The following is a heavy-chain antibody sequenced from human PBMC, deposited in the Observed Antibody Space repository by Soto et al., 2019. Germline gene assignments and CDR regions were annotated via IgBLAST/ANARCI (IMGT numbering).Heavy chain of an antibody. V-gene: IGHV4-59*08. CDR2: ISYSGST. Sequence: SETLSLTSTVSGGSISGYYWIWIRQPPGNGLEGIGYISYSGSTNYNPSLKSRVTISVDTSKNQFSLKLSSVTAADTAVYYCARQGAYGDYRHYYYGMDVGGQGTAVTVS. J-gene: IGHJ6*02. CDR3: ARQGAYGDYRHYYYGMDV. D-gene: IGHD4-17*01. CDR1: GGSISGYY.